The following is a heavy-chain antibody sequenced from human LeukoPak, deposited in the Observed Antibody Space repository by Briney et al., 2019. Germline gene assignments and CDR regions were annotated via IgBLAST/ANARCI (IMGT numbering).Heavy chain of an antibody. CDR1: EFTLSNYW. Sequence: GGSLRLSCVASEFTLSNYWIHWVRQPPGKGLVWVSRIRYDGIVTNYADSVEGRFTISRDNAKNTVHLQMNSLRDDDTAVYYCARANPADFNLWGRGTLVTVSS. CDR3: ARANPADFNL. CDR2: IRYDGIVT. J-gene: IGHJ2*01. D-gene: IGHD1-14*01. V-gene: IGHV3-74*01.